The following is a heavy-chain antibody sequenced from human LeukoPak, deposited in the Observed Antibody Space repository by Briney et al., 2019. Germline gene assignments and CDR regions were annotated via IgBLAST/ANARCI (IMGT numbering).Heavy chain of an antibody. Sequence: GGSLSLSCAASGFTFSSYAMSWVRQAPGKGLEWVSAISGSGGSTYYADSVKGRFTISRDNSKNTLYLQMNSLRAEDTAVYYCATLGAGRPSWTDGGRGPRAPVPS. CDR1: GFTFSSYA. CDR3: ATLGAGRPSWTD. D-gene: IGHD3/OR15-3a*01. V-gene: IGHV3-23*01. CDR2: ISGSGGST. J-gene: IGHJ2*01.